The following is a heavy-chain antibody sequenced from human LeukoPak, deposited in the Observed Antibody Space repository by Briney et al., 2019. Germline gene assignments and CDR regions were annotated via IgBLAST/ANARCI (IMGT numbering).Heavy chain of an antibody. CDR2: INHSGST. CDR3: ARQTVYCSSTSCYYYYYYVDV. D-gene: IGHD2-2*01. CDR1: GGSFSGYY. V-gene: IGHV4-34*01. J-gene: IGHJ6*03. Sequence: PSETLSLTCAVYGGSFSGYYCSWIRQPPGKGLEWIGEINHSGSTSYNPSLKSRVTISVDTSKNQFPLKLGSVTAADTAVYYCARQTVYCSSTSCYYYYYYVDVWGKGTTVTVSS.